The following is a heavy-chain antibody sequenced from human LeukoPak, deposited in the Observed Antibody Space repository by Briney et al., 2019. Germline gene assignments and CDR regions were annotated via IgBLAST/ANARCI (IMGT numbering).Heavy chain of an antibody. CDR2: IYSGGNT. V-gene: IGHV3-53*01. CDR3: ARDLGYCTSSSCLTGGFDP. J-gene: IGHJ5*02. D-gene: IGHD2-2*03. Sequence: GGSLRLSCAASRFTVSNNYMSWVRQAPGKGLEWVSVIYSGGNTHYADSVKGRFTISRDNSKNTLYLQMNSLRVDDTAVYYCARDLGYCTSSSCLTGGFDPWGQGTLVTVSS. CDR1: RFTVSNNY.